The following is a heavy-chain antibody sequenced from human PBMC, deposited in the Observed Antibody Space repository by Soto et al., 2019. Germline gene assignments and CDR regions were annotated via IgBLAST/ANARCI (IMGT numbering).Heavy chain of an antibody. CDR1: GFTFSSSA. D-gene: IGHD3-16*01. J-gene: IGHJ6*02. V-gene: IGHV3-23*01. Sequence: GGSLRLSSAASGFTFSSSAMTWVRQAAGKGLEWVSGISDSGSDTYYTASVKGRFNISRDNSKNTVFLQMRSLRAGDTAIYYCPKSGGVGRPMDVWGQGTTATVSS. CDR3: PKSGGVGRPMDV. CDR2: ISDSGSDT.